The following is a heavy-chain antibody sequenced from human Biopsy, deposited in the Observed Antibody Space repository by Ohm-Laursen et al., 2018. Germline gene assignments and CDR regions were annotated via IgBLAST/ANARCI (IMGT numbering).Heavy chain of an antibody. V-gene: IGHV1-69*04. CDR3: AREAIGYQLPCDD. D-gene: IGHD2-15*01. CDR1: TGTFASYG. CDR2: IIPILRTT. J-gene: IGHJ4*02. Sequence: SVTASCTTSTGTFASYGVTWVRQAPGQGLGWMGRIIPILRTTTYAPKFQGRVTFTADKSSSTAYLELSSLTSEDTAMFYCAREAIGYQLPCDDWGQGTLVTVSS.